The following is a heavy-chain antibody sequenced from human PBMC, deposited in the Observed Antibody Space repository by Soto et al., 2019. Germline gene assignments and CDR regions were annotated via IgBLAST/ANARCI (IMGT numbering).Heavy chain of an antibody. Sequence: EVQLLESGGGLVQPGGSLRLSCAASGFTFSSYAMSWVRQAPGKGLEWVSAISGSGGSTYYAASVKGRFTISRDNSKNTLYLQMNSLRAEDTAVYYCAKRYVYYYGMDVWGQGTTVTVSS. CDR2: ISGSGGST. J-gene: IGHJ6*02. D-gene: IGHD1-1*01. V-gene: IGHV3-23*01. CDR3: AKRYVYYYGMDV. CDR1: GFTFSSYA.